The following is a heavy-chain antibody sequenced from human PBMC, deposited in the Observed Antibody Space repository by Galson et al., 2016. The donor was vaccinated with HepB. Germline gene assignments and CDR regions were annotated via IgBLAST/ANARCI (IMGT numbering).Heavy chain of an antibody. CDR3: ARHLRVGSGSHRDVFDI. D-gene: IGHD3-10*01. CDR1: GFTFATYA. CDR2: INPSGWSS. Sequence: SLRLSCAASGFTFATYAMTWVRQAPGKGLEWVSSINPSGWSSHNADSVKGRFTTSRDNSKFTLYLQTSSLRAEDTAVYYCARHLRVGSGSHRDVFDIWGQGTMVSVSS. J-gene: IGHJ3*02. V-gene: IGHV3-23*01.